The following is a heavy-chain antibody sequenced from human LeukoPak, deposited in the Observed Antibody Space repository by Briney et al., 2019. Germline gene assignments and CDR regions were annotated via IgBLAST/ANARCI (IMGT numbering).Heavy chain of an antibody. CDR3: ARGHYYDSSGYRFDY. V-gene: IGHV3-23*01. D-gene: IGHD3-22*01. CDR1: GFIFNSYA. J-gene: IGHJ4*02. CDR2: ITYGGGST. Sequence: GGSLRLSCAASGFIFNSYAMNWVRQAPGRELEWVSAITYGGGSTYYADSVKGRFTISRDNSKNTLYLQMNSLRAEDTAVYYCARGHYYDSSGYRFDYWGQGTLVTVSS.